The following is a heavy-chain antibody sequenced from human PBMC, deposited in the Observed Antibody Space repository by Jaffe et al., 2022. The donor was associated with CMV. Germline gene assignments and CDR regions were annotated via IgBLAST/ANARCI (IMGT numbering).Heavy chain of an antibody. CDR3: AKDLLGPYCSSTSCYTFDY. V-gene: IGHV3-23*01. CDR2: ISGSGGST. CDR1: GFTFSSYA. D-gene: IGHD2-2*02. J-gene: IGHJ4*02. Sequence: EVQLLESGGGLVQPGGSLRLSCAASGFTFSSYAMSWVRQAPGKGLEWVSAISGSGGSTYYADSVKGRFTISRDNSKNTLYLQMNSLRAEDTAVYYCAKDLLGPYCSSTSCYTFDYWGQGTLVTVSS.